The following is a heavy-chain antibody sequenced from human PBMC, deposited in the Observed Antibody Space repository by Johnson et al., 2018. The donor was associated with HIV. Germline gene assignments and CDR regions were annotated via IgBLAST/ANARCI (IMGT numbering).Heavy chain of an antibody. D-gene: IGHD1-26*01. CDR2: IGTAGDT. Sequence: VQLVESGGGLIQPGGSLRLSCAASGFTVSSNYMSWVRQAPGKGLEWVSAIGTAGDTYYPGSVKGRFTISRENAKNSLYLQMNSLRAGDPAVDYCARGSEDAFDIWGQGTMVTVSS. CDR1: GFTVSSNY. V-gene: IGHV3-13*01. CDR3: ARGSEDAFDI. J-gene: IGHJ3*02.